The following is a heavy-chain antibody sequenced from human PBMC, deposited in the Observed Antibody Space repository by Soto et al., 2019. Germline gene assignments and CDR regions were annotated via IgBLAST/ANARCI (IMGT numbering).Heavy chain of an antibody. D-gene: IGHD3-10*01. J-gene: IGHJ4*02. Sequence: EAQLVESGGGLVQPGRSLRLSCVASGLTFDDYAIHWVRQAPGKGLEWVSGISWNGAATGYADSVKGRFTITRDNAKNSLYLQMSSLRTEDTAIYYCANLPLYGSGFDCWGQGTLVTVSS. CDR1: GLTFDDYA. V-gene: IGHV3-9*01. CDR2: ISWNGAAT. CDR3: ANLPLYGSGFDC.